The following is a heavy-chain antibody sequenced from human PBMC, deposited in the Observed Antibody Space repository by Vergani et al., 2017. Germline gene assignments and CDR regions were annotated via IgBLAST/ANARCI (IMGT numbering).Heavy chain of an antibody. D-gene: IGHD5-12*01. CDR2: ISGSGGST. Sequence: VQLVESGGGVVQPGRSLRLSCAASGFTFNHYAMNWVRQAPGKGLEWVSGISGSGGSTYYAGSVKGRFTISRDSSKNTLYLQMNSLSAGDTAVYYCAKANPRNSGYDYLYYYHAMTSGAKGPRSPSP. J-gene: IGHJ6*02. CDR1: GFTFNHYA. V-gene: IGHV3-23*04. CDR3: AKANPRNSGYDYLYYYHAMTS.